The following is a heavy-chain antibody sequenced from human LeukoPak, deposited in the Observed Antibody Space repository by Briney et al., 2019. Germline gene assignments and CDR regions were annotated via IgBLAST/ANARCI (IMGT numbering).Heavy chain of an antibody. CDR2: IGSSSSYI. D-gene: IGHD7-27*01. CDR3: ASSSGDGDWFDP. J-gene: IGHJ5*02. CDR1: GFTFSSYS. V-gene: IGHV3-21*01. Sequence: GGSLRLSCAASGFTFSSYSMNWVRQAPGKGLEWVSSIGSSSSYIYYADSVKGRFTISRDNAKNSLYLQMNSLRAEDTAVYYCASSSGDGDWFDPWGQGTLVTVSS.